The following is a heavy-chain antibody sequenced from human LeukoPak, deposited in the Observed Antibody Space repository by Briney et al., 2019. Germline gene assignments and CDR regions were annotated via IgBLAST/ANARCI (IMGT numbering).Heavy chain of an antibody. J-gene: IGHJ4*02. CDR3: ARGIYPSSPRNPKNFFDY. CDR2: IYSGGST. Sequence: PGGSLRLSCAASGFTVSSNYMSWVRQAPGKGLEWVSVIYSGGSTYYADSVKGRFTISRDNAKNSLYLQMNSLRAEDTAVYFCARGIYPSSPRNPKNFFDYWGQGTLVTVS. V-gene: IGHV3-53*01. D-gene: IGHD2/OR15-2a*01. CDR1: GFTVSSNY.